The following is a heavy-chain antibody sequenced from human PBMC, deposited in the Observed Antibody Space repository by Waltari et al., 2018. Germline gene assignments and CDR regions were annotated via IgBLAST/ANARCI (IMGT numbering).Heavy chain of an antibody. Sequence: QVQLQESGPGLVKPSQTLSLTCTVSGGSISSGSYYWSWIRQPAGKGLEWIGRIYTSGSTNYNPSLKSRVTISVDTSKNQFSLKLSSVTAADTAVYYCARAGYYDSSGPPDYWGQGTLVTVSS. CDR3: ARAGYYDSSGPPDY. CDR2: IYTSGST. D-gene: IGHD3-22*01. CDR1: GGSISSGSYY. V-gene: IGHV4-61*02. J-gene: IGHJ4*02.